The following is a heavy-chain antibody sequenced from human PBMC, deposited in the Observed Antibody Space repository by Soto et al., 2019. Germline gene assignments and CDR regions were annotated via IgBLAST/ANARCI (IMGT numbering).Heavy chain of an antibody. CDR2: IYHRGST. CDR1: GGSISTDGYY. CDR3: ARTGDSSGYYASYYFDS. D-gene: IGHD3-22*01. J-gene: IGHJ4*02. Sequence: SETLSLTCTVSGGSISTDGYYWTWIRQHPGKGLEWIGYIYHRGSTYYDPSLKSRVAISVDTSMNQFSLKLSSVTAADTAVYYCARTGDSSGYYASYYFDSWGQGTLVT. V-gene: IGHV4-31*03.